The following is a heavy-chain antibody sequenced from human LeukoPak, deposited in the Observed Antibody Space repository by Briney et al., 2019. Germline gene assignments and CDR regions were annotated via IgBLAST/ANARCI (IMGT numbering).Heavy chain of an antibody. CDR1: GFTFSSSD. J-gene: IGHJ3*02. Sequence: GGSLRLSCAASGFTFSSSDMSWVRQAPGKGLEWVSAISGSGGSTYYADSVKGRLTISRDNSKNTLYLQMNSLRAEDTAVYYCAKLDIVVVPAANGDAFDIWGQGTMVTVSS. V-gene: IGHV3-23*01. CDR3: AKLDIVVVPAANGDAFDI. CDR2: ISGSGGST. D-gene: IGHD2-2*03.